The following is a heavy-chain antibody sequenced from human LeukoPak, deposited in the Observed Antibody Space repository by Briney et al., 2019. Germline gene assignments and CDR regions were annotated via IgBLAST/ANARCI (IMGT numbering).Heavy chain of an antibody. J-gene: IGHJ3*02. CDR1: GFTFSDYY. D-gene: IGHD1-26*01. Sequence: KAGGSLRLSCAASGFTFSDYYMSWIRQAPGKGLEWVSYISSSGSTIYYADSVKGRFTISRDNAKNSLYLQMNSLRAEDTAVYYCARGHNSGSSKVFDTFDIWGQGTMVTVSS. CDR3: ARGHNSGSSKVFDTFDI. CDR2: ISSSGSTI. V-gene: IGHV3-11*04.